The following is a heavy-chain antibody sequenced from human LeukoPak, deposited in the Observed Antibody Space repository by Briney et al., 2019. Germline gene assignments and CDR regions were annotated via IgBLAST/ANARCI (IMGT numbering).Heavy chain of an antibody. CDR1: GGSISSYY. CDR3: ARQRVGATPFFDY. V-gene: IGHV4-59*08. CDR2: IYYSGST. Sequence: SETLSLTCTVSGGSISSYYWSWIRQPPGKGLEWIGYIYYSGSTNYNPSLKSRVTISVDTSENQFSLKLSSVTAADTAVYYCARQRVGATPFFDYWGQGTLVTVSS. D-gene: IGHD1-26*01. J-gene: IGHJ4*02.